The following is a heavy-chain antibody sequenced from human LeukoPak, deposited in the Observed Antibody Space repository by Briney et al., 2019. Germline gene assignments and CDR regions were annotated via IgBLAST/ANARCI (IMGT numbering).Heavy chain of an antibody. CDR3: ARDRYSYGDFDF. V-gene: IGHV3-30*02. Sequence: GGSLRLSCAASGFTFSSYGMHWVRQAPGKGLEWVAFIRYDGSNKYYADSVKGRFTISRDNAKNSLSLQMNSLRAEDTAVYYCARDRYSYGDFDFWGQGTLVTVSS. J-gene: IGHJ4*02. D-gene: IGHD5-18*01. CDR2: IRYDGSNK. CDR1: GFTFSSYG.